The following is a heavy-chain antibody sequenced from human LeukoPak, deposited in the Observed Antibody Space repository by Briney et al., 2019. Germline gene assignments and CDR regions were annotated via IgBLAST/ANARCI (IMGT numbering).Heavy chain of an antibody. D-gene: IGHD3-10*01. CDR3: AKFYGSGTYYNNYFDY. CDR2: INGNGGST. J-gene: IGHJ4*02. V-gene: IGHV3-43*02. CDR1: GFNFDEYP. Sequence: GGSLRLSCAASGFNFDEYPMHWVRQAPGKGLEWVAAINGNGGSTDYADPVKGRCTISRDNNKNSLFLQMNSLRTEDTALYYCAKFYGSGTYYNNYFDYWGQGTLVTVSS.